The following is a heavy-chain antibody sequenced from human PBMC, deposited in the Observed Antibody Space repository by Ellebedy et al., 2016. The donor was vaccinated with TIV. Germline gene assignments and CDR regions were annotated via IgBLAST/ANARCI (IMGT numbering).Heavy chain of an antibody. CDR2: INSDGRSI. Sequence: GESLKTSCAASGFTFSDHWMHSVRQGPGKGLVWVARINSDGRSISYADAVKGRFTISRDNAKNTLYLQMNSLRAEDTAVYYCVRRRSGWYYFDYWGQGTLVTVSS. CDR3: VRRRSGWYYFDY. CDR1: GFTFSDHW. V-gene: IGHV3-74*01. J-gene: IGHJ4*02. D-gene: IGHD6-19*01.